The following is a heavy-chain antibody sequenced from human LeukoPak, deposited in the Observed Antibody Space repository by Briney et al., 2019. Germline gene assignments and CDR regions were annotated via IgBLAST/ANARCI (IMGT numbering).Heavy chain of an antibody. CDR3: ARAQRIAVAGSGGAFDI. V-gene: IGHV1-2*02. Sequence: ASVKVSCKASGYTFTGYYMHWVRQAPGQGLEWMGWINPNSGGTNYAQKFQGRVTMTRDTSISTAYMELSRLRSDDTAVYYCARAQRIAVAGSGGAFDIWGQGTMVTVSS. D-gene: IGHD6-19*01. J-gene: IGHJ3*02. CDR1: GYTFTGYY. CDR2: INPNSGGT.